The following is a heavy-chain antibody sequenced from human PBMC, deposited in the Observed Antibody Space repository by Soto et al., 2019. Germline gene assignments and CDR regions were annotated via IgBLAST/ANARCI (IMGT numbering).Heavy chain of an antibody. Sequence: SETLSLTCTVSGGSISSYYWTWIRQPPGKGLEWIGNIYYNGNTYYNPSLTSRVIISADTSNNQFSLRLNSVTAADTAVYYCARQHYYDSSGYYTWNWGQGTLVTVSS. CDR1: GGSISSYY. J-gene: IGHJ4*02. D-gene: IGHD3-22*01. CDR2: IYYNGNT. CDR3: ARQHYYDSSGYYTWN. V-gene: IGHV4-59*08.